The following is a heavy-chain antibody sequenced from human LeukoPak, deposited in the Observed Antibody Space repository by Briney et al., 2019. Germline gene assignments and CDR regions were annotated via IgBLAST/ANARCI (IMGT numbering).Heavy chain of an antibody. V-gene: IGHV3-9*01. CDR1: GFTFDDYA. D-gene: IGHD2-15*01. J-gene: IGHJ4*02. CDR3: AKEGGGYCSGGSCFGFDY. Sequence: GRSLRLSCAASGFTFDDYAMHWVRQAPGKGLEWVSGISWNSGSIGYADSVKGRFTISRDNAKNSLYLQMNSLRAEDTALYYCAKEGGGYCSGGSCFGFDYWGQGTLVTVSS. CDR2: ISWNSGSI.